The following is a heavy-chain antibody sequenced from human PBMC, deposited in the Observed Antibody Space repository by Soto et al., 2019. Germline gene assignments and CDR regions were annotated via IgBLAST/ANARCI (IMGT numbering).Heavy chain of an antibody. V-gene: IGHV1-3*01. CDR3: ARDEDFLAAPFDP. CDR1: GYTFTSYA. J-gene: IGHJ5*02. D-gene: IGHD3-3*01. Sequence: ASVKVSCKASGYTFTSYAMHWVRQAPGQRLEWMGWINAGNGNTKYSQKFQGRVTITRETSASTAYMELSSLRSEDTAVYYCARDEDFLAAPFDPWGQGTLVTVSS. CDR2: INAGNGNT.